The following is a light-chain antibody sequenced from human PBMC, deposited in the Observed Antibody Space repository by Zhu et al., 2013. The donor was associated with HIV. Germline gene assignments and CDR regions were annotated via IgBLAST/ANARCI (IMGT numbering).Light chain of an antibody. Sequence: DVVMTQSPLSLPVTLGQSASISCRSSQSLVYNAGNTYLTYLTWFQQRPGQSPRRLIYKVSNRDSGVPDRFSGSGSGTDFTLKISRVEAEDVGVYYCMQATHWPPYTFGQGTKLEI. CDR3: MQATHWPPYT. V-gene: IGKV2-30*01. J-gene: IGKJ2*01. CDR2: KVS. CDR1: QSLVYNAGNTY.